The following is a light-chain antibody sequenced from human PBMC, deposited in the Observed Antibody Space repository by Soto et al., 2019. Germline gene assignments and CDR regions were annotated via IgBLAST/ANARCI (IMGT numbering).Light chain of an antibody. J-gene: IGKJ4*01. CDR1: QSVSSN. CDR2: GAS. CDR3: QQYKNLPPLT. Sequence: EIVMTQSPATLSVSPGERATLSCRDSQSVSSNLAWYQHKPGQAPRLLIYGASTRATGIPARFSGSGSGTEFTLTISSLQSEDCAVYYCQQYKNLPPLTFGGGTKGEIK. V-gene: IGKV3-15*01.